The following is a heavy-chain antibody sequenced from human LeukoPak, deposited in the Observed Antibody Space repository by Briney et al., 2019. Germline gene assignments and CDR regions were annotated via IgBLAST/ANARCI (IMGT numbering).Heavy chain of an antibody. J-gene: IGHJ4*01. Sequence: GGSLRLSCAASGFTFSSYGMSWVRQAPGKGLEWVSAISGSGGSTYYADSVKGRFTISRDNSKNTLYLQMNSLRAEDTAVYYCARGHSSGYYYVGYWGQGTLVTVSS. CDR2: ISGSGGST. CDR1: GFTFSSYG. D-gene: IGHD3-22*01. CDR3: ARGHSSGYYYVGY. V-gene: IGHV3-23*01.